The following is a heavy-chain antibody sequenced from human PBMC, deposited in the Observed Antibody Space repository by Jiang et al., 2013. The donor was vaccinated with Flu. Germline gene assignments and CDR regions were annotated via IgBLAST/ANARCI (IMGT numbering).Heavy chain of an antibody. CDR1: GFTFSSYG. V-gene: IGHV3-30*18. Sequence: VQLVESGGGVVQPGRSLRLSCAASGFTFSSYGMHWVRQAPGKGLEWVAVISYDGSNKYYADSVKGRFTISRDNSKNTLYLQMNSLRAEDTAVYYCAKSFGGIAAAGAFDIWGQGTMVTVSS. D-gene: IGHD6-13*01. CDR2: ISYDGSNK. CDR3: AKSFGGIAAAGAFDI. J-gene: IGHJ3*02.